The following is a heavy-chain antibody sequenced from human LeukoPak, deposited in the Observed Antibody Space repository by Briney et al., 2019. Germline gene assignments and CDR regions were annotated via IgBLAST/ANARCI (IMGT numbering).Heavy chain of an antibody. CDR3: ARETIAAAGPGGGSINSFDP. J-gene: IGHJ5*02. CDR1: GGSISSYY. D-gene: IGHD6-13*01. Sequence: SETLSLTCTVSGGSISSYYWSWIRQPAGKGLEWIGRIYTSGSTNYNPSLKSRVTMSVDTSKNQFSLKLSSVTAADTAVYYCARETIAAAGPGGGSINSFDPWGQGTLVTVS. V-gene: IGHV4-4*07. CDR2: IYTSGST.